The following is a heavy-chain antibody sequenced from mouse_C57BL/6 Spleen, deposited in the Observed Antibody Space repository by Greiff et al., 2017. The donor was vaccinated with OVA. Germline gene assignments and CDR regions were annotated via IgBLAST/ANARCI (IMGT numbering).Heavy chain of an antibody. V-gene: IGHV1-62-2*01. D-gene: IGHD3-2*02. CDR2: FYPGSGSI. J-gene: IGHJ2*01. Sequence: VHLQQSGAELVKPGASVKLSCKASGYTFTEYTIHWVKQRSGQGLEWIGWFYPGSGSIKYNEKFKDKATLTADKSSSTVYMELSRLTSEDSAVYFCARYETLQTAQATCYFDYWGQGTTLTVSS. CDR1: GYTFTEYT. CDR3: ARYETLQTAQATCYFDY.